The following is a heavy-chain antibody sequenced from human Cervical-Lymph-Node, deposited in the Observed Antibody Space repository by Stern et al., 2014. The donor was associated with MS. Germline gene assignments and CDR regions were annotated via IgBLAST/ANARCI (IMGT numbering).Heavy chain of an antibody. V-gene: IGHV7-4-1*02. J-gene: IGHJ4*02. CDR3: TTQGARGFGHSPTTY. Sequence: QVQLVESGTELKKQGASGKVSCKASGNKYTSSAINWVRQAQGNGLEWKGWSHTYTGTQACGQDYTGRFVFSLDTSVTPAYLQISSLKTEYTALYSCTTQGARGFGHSPTTYWCQGTLVTVSS. CDR2: SHTYTGTQ. D-gene: IGHD4-23*01. CDR1: GNKYTSSA.